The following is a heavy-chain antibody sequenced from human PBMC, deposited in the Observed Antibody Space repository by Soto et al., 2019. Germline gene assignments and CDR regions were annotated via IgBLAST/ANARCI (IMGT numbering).Heavy chain of an antibody. CDR1: GFTFSSYV. CDR3: ASRIVPSGGGDCSNFPFAP. CDR2: ISHGGNND. V-gene: IGHV3-30*03. D-gene: IGHD2-21*02. J-gene: IGHJ5*02. Sequence: QVQLVESGGGVVQPGRSLTLSCAASGFTFSSYVMHWVRQAPGKGLEWVARISHGGNNDYYADSVKGRFTISRDHSDNALLLQMNSVRAEDTAVYYCASRIVPSGGGDCSNFPFAPWGQGPLVNVSS.